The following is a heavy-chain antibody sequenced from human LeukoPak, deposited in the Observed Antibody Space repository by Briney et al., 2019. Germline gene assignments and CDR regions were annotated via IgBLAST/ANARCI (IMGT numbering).Heavy chain of an antibody. CDR2: ISYDGSNK. D-gene: IGHD1-26*01. CDR1: GFTFSNYA. V-gene: IGHV3-30-3*01. CDR3: ARGGYSGSYYPYFDY. J-gene: IGHJ4*02. Sequence: PGRSLRLSCAASGFTFSNYAMHWVRQAPGKGLEWVAVISYDGSNKYYADSVKGRFTISRDNSKNTLYLQMNSLRAEDTAVYYCARGGYSGSYYPYFDYWGQGTLVTVSS.